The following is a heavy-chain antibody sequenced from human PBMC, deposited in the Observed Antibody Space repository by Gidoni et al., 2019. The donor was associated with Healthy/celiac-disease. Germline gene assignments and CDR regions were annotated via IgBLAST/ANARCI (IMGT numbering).Heavy chain of an antibody. CDR3: ASYYGSGSYYKGYFDY. J-gene: IGHJ4*02. CDR2: IYYSGST. Sequence: QLQLQESGPGLVKPSETLSLTCTVSGGSISSSSYYWGWIRQPPGKGLEWIGSIYYSGSTYYNPSLKSRVTISVDTSKNQFSLKLSSVTAADTAVYYCASYYGSGSYYKGYFDYWGQGTLVTVSS. D-gene: IGHD3-10*01. V-gene: IGHV4-39*01. CDR1: GGSISSSSYY.